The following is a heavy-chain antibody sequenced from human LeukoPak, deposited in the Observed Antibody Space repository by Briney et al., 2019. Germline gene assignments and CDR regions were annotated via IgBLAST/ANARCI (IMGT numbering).Heavy chain of an antibody. D-gene: IGHD3-10*01. V-gene: IGHV3-23*01. Sequence: GGALRLSCAASGFTFSSYDMTWVRQAPGRGLEWVSSIRPSGDNTYYGDSVKGRFTISRDNSKNTLYLQMNSLRAEDTAVYNCARGDFYGSGRDYYYYMDVWGKGTTVTISS. CDR3: ARGDFYGSGRDYYYYMDV. CDR1: GFTFSSYD. J-gene: IGHJ6*03. CDR2: IRPSGDNT.